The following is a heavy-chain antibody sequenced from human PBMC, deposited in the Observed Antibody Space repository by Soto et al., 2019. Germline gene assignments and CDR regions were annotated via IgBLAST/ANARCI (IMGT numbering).Heavy chain of an antibody. CDR1: GYTFTSYD. CDR2: MNPNSGNT. J-gene: IGHJ4*02. Sequence: QVQLVQSGAEVKKPGASVKVSCKASGYTFTSYDINWVRQATGQGLEWMGWMNPNSGNTGYAQKFQGRVTMTRNTSRSTAYMELSSLRSKDTAVYYCARGSIMITFGGVIVKSRFDYWGQGTLVTVSS. V-gene: IGHV1-8*01. CDR3: ARGSIMITFGGVIVKSRFDY. D-gene: IGHD3-16*02.